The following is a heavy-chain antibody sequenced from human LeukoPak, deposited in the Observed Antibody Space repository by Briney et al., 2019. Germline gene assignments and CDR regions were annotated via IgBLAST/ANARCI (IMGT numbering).Heavy chain of an antibody. J-gene: IGHJ4*02. CDR3: AKRVYSGPIEY. V-gene: IGHV3-21*01. Sequence: PGGSLRLSCAASGFTFSSYSMNWVRQAPGKGLEWVSSISSSSSYIYYADSVKGRFTISRDNSKNTLYLQMSSLRTEDTAVYHCAKRVYSGPIEYWGQGTLVSVSS. CDR2: ISSSSSYI. CDR1: GFTFSSYS. D-gene: IGHD5-18*01.